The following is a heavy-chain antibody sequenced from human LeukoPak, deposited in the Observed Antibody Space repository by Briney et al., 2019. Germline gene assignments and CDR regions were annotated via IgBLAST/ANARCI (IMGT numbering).Heavy chain of an antibody. CDR1: AFSFSSYG. V-gene: IGHV3-33*01. J-gene: IGHJ4*02. CDR2: IWSDGSIK. CDR3: ARDLGYSPDY. Sequence: GGSLRLSCAASAFSFSSYGMHWVRQAPGKGLEWVAVIWSDGSIKFCGDSVKGRFTISRDNSKNTLYLQMDSLRAEDTAVYYCARDLGYSPDYWGQGTLVTVSS. D-gene: IGHD3-22*01.